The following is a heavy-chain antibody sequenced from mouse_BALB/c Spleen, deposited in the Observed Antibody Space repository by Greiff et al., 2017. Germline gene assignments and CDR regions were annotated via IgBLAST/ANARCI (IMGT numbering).Heavy chain of an antibody. CDR3: ARDWDDAMDY. CDR1: GYSITSGYY. Sequence: EVQRVESGPGLVKPSQSLSLTCSVTGYSITSGYYWNWIRQFPGNKLEWMGYISYDGSNNYNPSLKNRISITRDTSKNQFFLKLNSVTTEDTATYYCARDWDDAMDYWGQGTSVTVSS. J-gene: IGHJ4*01. V-gene: IGHV3-6*02. CDR2: ISYDGSN. D-gene: IGHD4-1*01.